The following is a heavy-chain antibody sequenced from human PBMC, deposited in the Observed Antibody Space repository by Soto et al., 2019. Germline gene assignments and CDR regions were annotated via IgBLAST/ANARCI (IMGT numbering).Heavy chain of an antibody. V-gene: IGHV4-31*03. CDR2: IYYSGST. D-gene: IGHD3-16*01. CDR1: GGSISSGGYY. J-gene: IGHJ4*02. CDR3: ARAWGGYFDY. Sequence: QVQLQESGPGLEKPSQTLSLTCTVSGGSISSGGYYWSWIRQHPGKGLEWIGYIYYSGSTYYNPSLKSRVTIPVDTSKHQFSVKLSSGTAADTAVYYRARAWGGYFDYWGQGTLVTVSS.